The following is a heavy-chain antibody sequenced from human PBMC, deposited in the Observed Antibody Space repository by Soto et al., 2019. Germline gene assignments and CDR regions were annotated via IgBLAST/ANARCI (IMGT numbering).Heavy chain of an antibody. V-gene: IGHV1-8*01. CDR3: ARAPSLTIFGVVIIAYYGMDV. CDR2: MNPNSGNT. Sequence: ASVEVSCKASGYTFTNYYINWVLQATGQGLEWMGWMNPNSGNTGYSQKFQGRVTLTRNTSISTAYMELSSLRSEDTAVYYCARAPSLTIFGVVIIAYYGMDVWGQGTTVTVSS. J-gene: IGHJ6*02. D-gene: IGHD3-3*01. CDR1: GYTFTNYY.